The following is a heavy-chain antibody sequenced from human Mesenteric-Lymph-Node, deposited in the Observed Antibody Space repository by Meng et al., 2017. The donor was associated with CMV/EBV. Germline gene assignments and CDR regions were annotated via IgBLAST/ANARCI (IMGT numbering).Heavy chain of an antibody. CDR3: TTEPNWND. Sequence: GGSLRLSCAASGFTFSSYGMHWVRQAPGKGLEWVAFIRYDGSNKYYADSVKGRFTISRDNSKNTLYLQMNSLRTEDTAVYYCTTEPNWNDWGQGTLVTVSS. V-gene: IGHV3-30*02. CDR2: IRYDGSNK. D-gene: IGHD1-20*01. J-gene: IGHJ4*02. CDR1: GFTFSSYG.